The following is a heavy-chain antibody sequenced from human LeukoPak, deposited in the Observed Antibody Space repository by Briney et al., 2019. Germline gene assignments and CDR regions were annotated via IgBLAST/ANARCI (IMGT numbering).Heavy chain of an antibody. J-gene: IGHJ4*02. D-gene: IGHD6-13*01. V-gene: IGHV4-34*01. Sequence: PSETLSLTCAVYGGSFGGYYWSWIRQPPGKGLEWIGEINHSGSTNYNPSLKSRVTISVDTSKNQFSLKLSSVTAADTAVYYCAREGSSSPWDYWGQGTLVTVSS. CDR3: AREGSSSPWDY. CDR2: INHSGST. CDR1: GGSFGGYY.